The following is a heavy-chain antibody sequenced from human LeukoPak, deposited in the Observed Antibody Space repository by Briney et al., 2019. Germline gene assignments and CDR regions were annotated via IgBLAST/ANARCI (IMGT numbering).Heavy chain of an antibody. CDR1: GGSISSSSYY. CDR2: IYYSGST. J-gene: IGHJ4*02. D-gene: IGHD6-13*01. Sequence: ASETLSLTCTVSGGSISSSSYYWGWIRQPPGKGLEWIGSIYYSGSTYYNPSLKSRVTISVDKSKNQFSLKLSSVTAADTAVYYCARWSGWQQLEPYYFDYWGQGTLVTVSS. CDR3: ARWSGWQQLEPYYFDY. V-gene: IGHV4-39*07.